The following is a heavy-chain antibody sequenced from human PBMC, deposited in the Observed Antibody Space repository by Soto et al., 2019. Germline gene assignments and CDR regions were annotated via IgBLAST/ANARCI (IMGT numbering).Heavy chain of an antibody. CDR1: GFTFSSYG. Sequence: QVQLVESGGGVVQPGRSLRLSCAASGFTFSSYGMHWVRQAPGKGLEWVAVIWYDGSNKYYADSVKGRFTISRDNSKNTLHLQMNSLRAEDTAVYYCARTKGVAVDYWGQGTLVTVSS. CDR2: IWYDGSNK. J-gene: IGHJ4*02. CDR3: ARTKGVAVDY. V-gene: IGHV3-33*01.